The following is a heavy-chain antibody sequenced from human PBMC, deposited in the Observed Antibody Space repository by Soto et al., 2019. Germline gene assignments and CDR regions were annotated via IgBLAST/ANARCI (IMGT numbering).Heavy chain of an antibody. J-gene: IGHJ5*02. D-gene: IGHD5-12*01. Sequence: QITLKESGPTLVKPTQTLTLTCTFSGFSLSTSGVGVGWIRQPPGKALEWLALSYWDDDKRYSPYLKTSLTSPTHISKNQVIHTIPNMDAVDTAAYYGAHTLGRLGGYERGGVPWGQGTLVTVPS. CDR3: AHTLGRLGGYERGGVP. CDR1: GFSLSTSGVG. CDR2: SYWDDDK. V-gene: IGHV2-5*02.